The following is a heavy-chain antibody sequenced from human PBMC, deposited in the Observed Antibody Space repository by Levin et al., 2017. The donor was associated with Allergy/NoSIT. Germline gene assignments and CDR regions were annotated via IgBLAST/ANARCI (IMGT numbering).Heavy chain of an antibody. CDR1: GFTISEYA. V-gene: IGHV3-23*01. Sequence: GGSLRLSCAVSGFTISEYAMAWVRQAPGKGLEWVSVITGGGFNTYYGDSVKGRFTVSRDDSKDTLYWDLNSLRAEDTAVYYCAKKQGGTSGFSFDVWGQGTMVTVSS. J-gene: IGHJ3*01. D-gene: IGHD1-1*01. CDR3: AKKQGGTSGFSFDV. CDR2: ITGGGFNT.